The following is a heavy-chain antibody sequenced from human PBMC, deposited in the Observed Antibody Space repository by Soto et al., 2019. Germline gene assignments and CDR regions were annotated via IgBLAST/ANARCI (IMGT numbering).Heavy chain of an antibody. V-gene: IGHV1-3*01. CDR2: INPGRGNA. J-gene: IGHJ4*02. CDR1: GYIFTMYA. CDR3: AKDGSITRDGHRNYNY. D-gene: IGHD3-10*01. Sequence: QVQLVQSGAEVKKPGASVKVSCKASGYIFTMYAIHWVRQAPGQRLEWMGWINPGRGNAEYSQKFQGRVTITRDTSANTAYMELSSLGSEDTAVYYCAKDGSITRDGHRNYNYWGQGTLVTVSS.